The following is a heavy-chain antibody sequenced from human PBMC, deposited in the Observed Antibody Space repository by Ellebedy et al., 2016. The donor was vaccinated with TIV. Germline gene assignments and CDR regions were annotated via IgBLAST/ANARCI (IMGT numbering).Heavy chain of an antibody. CDR3: ARGRDLWFGPFFDY. V-gene: IGHV4-34*01. Sequence: MPGGSLRLSCAVSGWSFSGYYWRWSRQPPGKGLEWIGEINHSGSTNYNPSLKSRVTISIDTSKNQFSLELSSVTAADTAVYYCARGRDLWFGPFFDYWGQGTLVTVS. J-gene: IGHJ4*02. CDR2: INHSGST. CDR1: GWSFSGYY. D-gene: IGHD3-10*01.